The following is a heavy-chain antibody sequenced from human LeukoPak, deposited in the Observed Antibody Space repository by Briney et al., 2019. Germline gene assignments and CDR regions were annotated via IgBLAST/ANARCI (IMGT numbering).Heavy chain of an antibody. Sequence: GGSLRLSCAASGFIFDDYGMSWVRQAPGKGLEWVSGINWNGGSTGYADSVKGRFTISRDNAKNYLYLQMNSLRAEDTALYFCARRERYYYDSSGSADAFDIWGQGTKVTVSS. J-gene: IGHJ3*02. D-gene: IGHD3-22*01. CDR2: INWNGGST. CDR3: ARRERYYYDSSGSADAFDI. V-gene: IGHV3-20*04. CDR1: GFIFDDYG.